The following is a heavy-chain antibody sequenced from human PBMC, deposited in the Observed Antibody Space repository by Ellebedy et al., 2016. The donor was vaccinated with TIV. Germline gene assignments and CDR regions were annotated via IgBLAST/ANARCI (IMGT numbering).Heavy chain of an antibody. CDR3: ASPQGVVPAAIPTDSGYDTDY. D-gene: IGHD2-2*02. CDR1: GFTFSSYS. Sequence: GESLKISXAASGFTFSSYSMNWVRQAPGKGLEWVSSISSSSSYIYYADSVKGRFTISRDNAKNSLYLQMNSLRAEDTAVYYCASPQGVVPAAIPTDSGYDTDYWGQGTLVTVSS. CDR2: ISSSSSYI. V-gene: IGHV3-21*01. J-gene: IGHJ4*02.